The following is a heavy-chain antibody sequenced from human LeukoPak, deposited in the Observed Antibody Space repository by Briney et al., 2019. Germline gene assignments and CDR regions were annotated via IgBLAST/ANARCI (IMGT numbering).Heavy chain of an antibody. J-gene: IGHJ3*02. D-gene: IGHD4-17*01. Sequence: GGSLRLSCAASGFTFNSYEMNWVRQAAGKGLEWLSYIPSSGGTKYYADSVKGRFTISRDNAKNSLYLQMNSLRAEDTAVYYCVRDDYGATFDAFDIWGQGTMVTVSS. CDR2: IPSSGGTK. V-gene: IGHV3-48*03. CDR1: GFTFNSYE. CDR3: VRDDYGATFDAFDI.